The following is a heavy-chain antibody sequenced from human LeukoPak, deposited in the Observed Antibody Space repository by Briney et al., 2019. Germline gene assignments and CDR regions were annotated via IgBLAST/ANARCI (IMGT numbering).Heavy chain of an antibody. D-gene: IGHD3-10*01. CDR3: ARDAGNYDSGTSRFDL. V-gene: IGHV3-33*08. J-gene: IGHJ4*02. CDR2: IWYDGSKK. Sequence: QAGGSLRLSCAASGFTFSRYWMHWVRQAPGKGPEWVALIWYDGSKKYYADSVKGRFTISRDDSKNTLFLQMNSLRAEDTALYYCARDAGNYDSGTSRFDLWGQGTLVTLSS. CDR1: GFTFSRYW.